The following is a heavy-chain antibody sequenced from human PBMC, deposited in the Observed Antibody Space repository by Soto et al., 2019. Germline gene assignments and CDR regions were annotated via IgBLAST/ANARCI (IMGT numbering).Heavy chain of an antibody. Sequence: PSETLSLTCTVSGGSISSGGYYWGWIRQHPGKGLEWIGYIYYSGSTYYNPSLKSRVTISVDTSKNQFSLKLSSVTAADTAVYYCARSYCSGGSCYPGEELLAFDIWGQGTMVTVSS. J-gene: IGHJ3*02. CDR2: IYYSGST. V-gene: IGHV4-31*03. D-gene: IGHD2-15*01. CDR3: ARSYCSGGSCYPGEELLAFDI. CDR1: GGSISSGGYY.